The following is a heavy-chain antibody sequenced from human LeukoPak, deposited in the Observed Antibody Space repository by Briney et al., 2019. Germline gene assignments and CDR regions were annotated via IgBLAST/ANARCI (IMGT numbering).Heavy chain of an antibody. V-gene: IGHV3-53*01. D-gene: IGHD6-13*01. J-gene: IGHJ4*02. CDR2: IYSGGST. CDR3: ARELDSSSWYGFDY. Sequence: GGSLRLSCAASGFTVSSNYMSWVRQAPGKGLEWVSVIYSGGSTYYADSVKGRFTISRDNSKNTLYLQMNSLRAEDTAVYYCARELDSSSWYGFDYWGQGTLVTVSS. CDR1: GFTVSSNY.